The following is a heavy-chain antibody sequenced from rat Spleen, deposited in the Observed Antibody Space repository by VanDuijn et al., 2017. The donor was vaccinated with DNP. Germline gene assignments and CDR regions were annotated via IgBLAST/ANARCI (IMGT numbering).Heavy chain of an antibody. D-gene: IGHD1-2*01. J-gene: IGHJ3*01. Sequence: QVQLKESGPGRVQPSETLSLTCSVSGFSLTTYSVSWVRQPSGKGPEWMGKMWYDGDTAYNSALKSRLSISRDTSKSQVFLKMNSLQTDDTGTYYCTSDSLNSSSFVYWGQGSLVTVSS. CDR1: GFSLTTYS. CDR2: MWYDGDT. CDR3: TSDSLNSSSFVY. V-gene: IGHV2-63*01.